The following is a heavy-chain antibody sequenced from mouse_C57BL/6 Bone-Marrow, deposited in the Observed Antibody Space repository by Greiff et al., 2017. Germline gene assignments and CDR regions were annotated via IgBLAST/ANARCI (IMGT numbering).Heavy chain of an antibody. Sequence: VQLQESGAKLARPGASVKLSCKASGYTFTSYGISWVKQRTGQGLEWIGEIYPRSGNTYYNEKFKGKATLTADTSSNTAYLQLSSLTSEDTAVYYCTYGPDYWGQGTTLTVSS. D-gene: IGHD1-1*01. CDR1: GYTFTSYG. CDR2: IYPRSGNT. J-gene: IGHJ2*01. V-gene: IGHV1-81*01. CDR3: TYGPDY.